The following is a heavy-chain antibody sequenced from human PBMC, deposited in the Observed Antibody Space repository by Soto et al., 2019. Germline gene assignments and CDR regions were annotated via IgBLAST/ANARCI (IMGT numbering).Heavy chain of an antibody. D-gene: IGHD3-22*01. CDR3: ARDVYYDSSGYSLGIDY. CDR1: GGSISSGDYY. CDR2: IYYSGST. Sequence: PSETLSLTCTVSGGSISSGDYYWSWIRQPPGKGLEWIGYIYYSGSTYYNPSLKSRVTISVDTSKNQFSLKLSSVTAADTAVYYCARDVYYDSSGYSLGIDYWGQGTLVTVST. V-gene: IGHV4-30-4*01. J-gene: IGHJ4*02.